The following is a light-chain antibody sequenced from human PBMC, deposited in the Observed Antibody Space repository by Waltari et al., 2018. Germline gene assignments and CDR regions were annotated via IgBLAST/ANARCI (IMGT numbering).Light chain of an antibody. CDR2: EVS. V-gene: IGLV2-23*02. CDR3: CSYAGSSTFAV. J-gene: IGLJ3*02. CDR1: SSDVGRYHL. Sequence: QSELSQPAAEAGSSHQSISISCTVTSSDVGRYHLVSWYQQHTGKHHKLTIYEVSKRPSGVSNRFSGSKSGNTASLTSSGLQAEDEADYYCCSYAGSSTFAVFGGGTKLTVL.